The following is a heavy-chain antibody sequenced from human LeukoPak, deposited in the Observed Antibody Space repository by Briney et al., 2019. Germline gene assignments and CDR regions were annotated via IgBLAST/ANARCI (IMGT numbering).Heavy chain of an antibody. Sequence: PGGSLRFSCAATGFTFSSNGMLWVRQGPGKGLPGVAFIRYAGSNKAYADSVKGRFTISRDHSKSTLYLQMNRLRAEDTAVYYCAKGKDIVVVPAATLDYWGQGTLVTVSS. CDR3: AKGKDIVVVPAATLDY. CDR1: GFTFSSNG. CDR2: IRYAGSNK. D-gene: IGHD2-2*01. V-gene: IGHV3-30*02. J-gene: IGHJ4*02.